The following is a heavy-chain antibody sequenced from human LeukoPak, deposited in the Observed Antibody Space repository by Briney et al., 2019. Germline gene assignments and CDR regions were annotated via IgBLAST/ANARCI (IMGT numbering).Heavy chain of an antibody. Sequence: PGGSLRLSCAASGFTFSSYGMHWVRQAPGKGLEWVAVIWYDGSNKYYADSVKGRFTISRDNSKNTLYLQMNSLRAEDTAAYYCAREGGHDYGDYVLDYWGQGTLVTVSS. CDR3: AREGGHDYGDYVLDY. CDR1: GFTFSSYG. CDR2: IWYDGSNK. J-gene: IGHJ4*02. V-gene: IGHV3-33*01. D-gene: IGHD4-17*01.